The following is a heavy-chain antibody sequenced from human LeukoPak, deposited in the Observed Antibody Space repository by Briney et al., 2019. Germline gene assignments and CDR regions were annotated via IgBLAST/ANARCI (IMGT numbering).Heavy chain of an antibody. D-gene: IGHD2-15*01. CDR1: GFTFSSYS. CDR2: ISSSSSYI. V-gene: IGHV3-21*01. J-gene: IGHJ4*02. Sequence: GGSLRLSCAASGFTFSSYSMNWVRQAPGKGLEWVSSISSSSSYIYYADSVKGRFTISRDNAKNSLYLQMNSLRAEDTAAYYCARGLDGERYCSGGSCPAGYWGQGTLVTVSS. CDR3: ARGLDGERYCSGGSCPAGY.